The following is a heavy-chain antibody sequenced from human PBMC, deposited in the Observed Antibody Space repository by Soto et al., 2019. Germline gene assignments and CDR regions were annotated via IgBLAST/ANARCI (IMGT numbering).Heavy chain of an antibody. J-gene: IGHJ5*02. V-gene: IGHV3-48*02. CDR2: ISSSSSTI. CDR3: ARESAHYLNWFDP. Sequence: EVQLVESGGGLVQPGGSLRLSCAASGFTFSSYSMNWVRQAPGKGLEWVSYISSSSSTIYYADSVKGRFTISRDNAKNTLYLQMNSLRDEDTAVYYCARESAHYLNWFDPWGQGTLVTVSS. CDR1: GFTFSSYS. D-gene: IGHD1-26*01.